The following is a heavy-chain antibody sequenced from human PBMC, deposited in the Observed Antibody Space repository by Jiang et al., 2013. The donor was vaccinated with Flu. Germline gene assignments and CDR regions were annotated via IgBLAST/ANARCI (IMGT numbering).Heavy chain of an antibody. CDR1: GFNFRGAW. V-gene: IGHV3-15*01. CDR2: IKSAKDGRII. Sequence: VQLVESGGDLVKPGGSLRLSCAGSGFNFRGAWMSWVRQVPGKGLEWVGRIKSAKDGRIIDYAAPVKGRFTISRDDSTNTLFLQMNSLTTEDTAIYYCITDQDYFFGSGTRGDNWGQGTLVTVSS. CDR3: ITDQDYFFGSGTRGDN. J-gene: IGHJ4*02. D-gene: IGHD3-10*01.